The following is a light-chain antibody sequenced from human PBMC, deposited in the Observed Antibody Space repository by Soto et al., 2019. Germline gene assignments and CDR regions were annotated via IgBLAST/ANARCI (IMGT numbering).Light chain of an antibody. CDR1: SSDVGGYNY. V-gene: IGLV2-14*01. CDR3: SSYTSSSTWV. CDR2: DVS. Sequence: QSVLTQPASVSGSPGQSITISCTGTSSDVGGYNYVSWYQQHPGKAPKLMIYDVSNRPSGVSSRFSGSKSGKTASLTISGLQAEDEAHYYCSSYTSSSTWVFGGGTKVTVL. J-gene: IGLJ3*02.